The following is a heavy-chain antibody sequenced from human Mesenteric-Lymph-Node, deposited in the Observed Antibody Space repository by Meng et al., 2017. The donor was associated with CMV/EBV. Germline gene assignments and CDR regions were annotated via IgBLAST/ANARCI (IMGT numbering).Heavy chain of an antibody. Sequence: LSLTCAASGFTFSNYSMNWVRQAPGKGLEWVSSISNSSSYIYYADSVKGRFTISRDSAKNSLYLQMNSLRAEDTAVYYCARDAYCSSIRCYLGAGFFDYWGQGTLVTVSS. V-gene: IGHV3-21*01. CDR2: ISNSSSYI. CDR3: ARDAYCSSIRCYLGAGFFDY. D-gene: IGHD2-2*01. CDR1: GFTFSNYS. J-gene: IGHJ4*02.